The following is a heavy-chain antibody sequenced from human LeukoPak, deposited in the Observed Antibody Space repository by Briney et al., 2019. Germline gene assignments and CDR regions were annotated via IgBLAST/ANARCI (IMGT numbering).Heavy chain of an antibody. CDR2: IWYDGSNK. J-gene: IGHJ4*02. Sequence: GRSLRLSCAASGFTFSSYGMHWVRQAPGKGLEWVAVIWYDGSNKYYADSAKGRFTISRDNSKNTLYLQMNSLRADDTAVYYCARDPNYDSSGYPFDYWGQGTLVTVSS. V-gene: IGHV3-33*01. CDR3: ARDPNYDSSGYPFDY. CDR1: GFTFSSYG. D-gene: IGHD3-22*01.